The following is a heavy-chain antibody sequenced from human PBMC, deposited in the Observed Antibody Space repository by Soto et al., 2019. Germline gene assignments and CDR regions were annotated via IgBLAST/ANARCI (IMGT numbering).Heavy chain of an antibody. CDR2: ISWNSGSI. J-gene: IGHJ4*02. CDR1: GFSFDDFA. D-gene: IGHD1-26*01. V-gene: IGHV3-9*01. CDR3: AKDRATSGTYQAVDY. Sequence: SLRLSCAASGFSFDDFAMHWFRQVPGKGLEWVSGISWNSGSIGYADSVKGRFTISRDNAKNSLYLHMNSLRAEDTALYYCAKDRATSGTYQAVDYWGQGTLVTVS.